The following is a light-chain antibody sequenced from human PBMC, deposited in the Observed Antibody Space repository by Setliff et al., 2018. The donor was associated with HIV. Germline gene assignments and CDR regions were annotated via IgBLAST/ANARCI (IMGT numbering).Light chain of an antibody. CDR2: DVT. CDR1: SSDVFGYKY. J-gene: IGLJ1*01. CDR3: CSYVGTYPLV. V-gene: IGLV2-11*01. Sequence: QSVLAQPRSVSGSPGQSVTISCTGTSSDVFGYKYVTWYQQHTGKAPKLMIYDVTKRPSGVPDRFSGSKSGNTASLTISGLQAEDEADYYCCSYVGTYPLVFGIGTKVTV.